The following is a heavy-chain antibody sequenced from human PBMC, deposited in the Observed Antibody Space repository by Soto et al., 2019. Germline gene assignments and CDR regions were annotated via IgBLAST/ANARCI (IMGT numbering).Heavy chain of an antibody. CDR3: ARQWTDCTNGVCPDYYYYMDV. V-gene: IGHV4-39*01. CDR1: GGSISSSSYY. D-gene: IGHD2-8*01. Sequence: SETLSLTCTVSGGSISSSSYYWGWIRQPPGKGLEWIGSIYYSGSTYYNPSLKSRVTISVDTSKNQFSLKLSSVTAADTAVYYCARQWTDCTNGVCPDYYYYMDVWDKGTTVTVSS. J-gene: IGHJ6*03. CDR2: IYYSGST.